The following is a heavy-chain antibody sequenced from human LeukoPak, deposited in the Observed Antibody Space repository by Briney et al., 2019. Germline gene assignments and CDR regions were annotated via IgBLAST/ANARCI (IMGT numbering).Heavy chain of an antibody. CDR1: GFTFGSYE. V-gene: IGHV3-48*03. CDR2: ISTSGSIT. D-gene: IGHD3-10*01. J-gene: IGHJ4*02. CDR3: ARKSSGSYAY. Sequence: PGGSLRLSCAASGFTFGSYEMNWVRQAPGKGLEWVSYISTSGSITYYADSVKGRFTISRDNAKNSLYLQMNSLRAEDTAVYYCARKSSGSYAYWGQGTLVTVSS.